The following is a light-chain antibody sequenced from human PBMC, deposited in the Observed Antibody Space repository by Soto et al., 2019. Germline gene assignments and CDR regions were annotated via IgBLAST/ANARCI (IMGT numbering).Light chain of an antibody. CDR2: EVS. V-gene: IGLV2-14*01. CDR1: SSDVGAYDY. CDR3: SSYAGAYTLL. J-gene: IGLJ1*01. Sequence: QPALARPAAGTGAHGQGLGISCTGTSSDVGAYDYVSWYQQHPGKAPKLMIHEVSDRPLVVSNRFSGSKSGNTASLTISGLQAEDEADYYCSSYAGAYTLLFGTGTKVTVL.